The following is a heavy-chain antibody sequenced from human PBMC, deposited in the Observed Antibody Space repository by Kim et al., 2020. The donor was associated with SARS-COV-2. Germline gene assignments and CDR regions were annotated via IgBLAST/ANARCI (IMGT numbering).Heavy chain of an antibody. CDR3: VIPHASWDRTGHFDS. CDR2: IRHNAYGASS. V-gene: IGHV3-49*04. D-gene: IGHD3-16*02. CDR1: GFNLGDYP. J-gene: IGHJ5*01. Sequence: GGSLRLSCTASGFNLGDYPMAWVRQAPGKGLEWVGVIRHNAYGASSADAASVKGTFIIANADSKLVLFLQMNRPKVKAASLYYCVIPHASWDRTGHFDS.